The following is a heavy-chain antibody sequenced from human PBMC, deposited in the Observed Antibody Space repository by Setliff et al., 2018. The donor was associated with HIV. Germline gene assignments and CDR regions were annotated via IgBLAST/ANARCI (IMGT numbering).Heavy chain of an antibody. J-gene: IGHJ6*02. Sequence: ASVKVSCKASGGTLRSYGMTWVRQAPEQGLEWMGTVIPVRDMANYAEKFQGRVTITADRSTSTSYMELRGLRSEDTAVYFCARETYFFDVTTFYSYALGVWGQGTTVTVSS. V-gene: IGHV1-69*04. D-gene: IGHD4-17*01. CDR3: ARETYFFDVTTFYSYALGV. CDR2: VIPVRDMA. CDR1: GGTLRSYG.